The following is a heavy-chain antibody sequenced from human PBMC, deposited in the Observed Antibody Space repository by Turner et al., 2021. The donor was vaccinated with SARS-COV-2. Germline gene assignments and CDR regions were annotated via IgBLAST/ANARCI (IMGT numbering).Heavy chain of an antibody. CDR3: ARLMDTAMDYYGMDV. CDR1: GGSISSSSYY. CDR2: IYYSGIT. V-gene: IGHV4-39*01. J-gene: IGHJ6*02. Sequence: QLQLQESGPGLVKPSETLSLTCPVSGGSISSSSYYWGWIRQPPGKGMEWIGNIYYSGITYYNPSLKSRVTISVDTSKNQFSLKLSSATAADTAVYYCARLMDTAMDYYGMDVWGQGTTVTVSS. D-gene: IGHD5-18*01.